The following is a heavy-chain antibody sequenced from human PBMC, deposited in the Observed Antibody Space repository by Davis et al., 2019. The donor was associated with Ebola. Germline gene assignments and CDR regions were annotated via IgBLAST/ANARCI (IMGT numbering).Heavy chain of an antibody. J-gene: IGHJ4*02. Sequence: SETLSLTCAVSGGFVSSGGYSWSWIRQPPGKGLEWIGHYYYTGTTYYNPSLKSRVTISVDTSKNQFSLKLNSVTAADTAVYYCARRDSYYDPSGYYAGPEAPDHWGQGTLVSVSS. V-gene: IGHV4-30-4*07. CDR1: GGFVSSGGYS. CDR3: ARRDSYYDPSGYYAGPEAPDH. CDR2: YYYTGTT. D-gene: IGHD3-22*01.